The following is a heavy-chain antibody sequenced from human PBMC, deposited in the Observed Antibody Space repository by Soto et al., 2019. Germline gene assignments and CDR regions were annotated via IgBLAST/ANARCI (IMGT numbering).Heavy chain of an antibody. CDR1: GFTFSSYG. V-gene: IGHV3-33*01. J-gene: IGHJ4*02. Sequence: PGGSLRLSCAASGFTFSSYGMHWVRQAPGKGLEWVAVIWYDGSNKYYADSVKGRFTISRDNSKNTLYLQMNSLRAEDTAVYYCARDAYYYDSSGYSTHWGQGTLVTSPQ. CDR2: IWYDGSNK. D-gene: IGHD3-22*01. CDR3: ARDAYYYDSSGYSTH.